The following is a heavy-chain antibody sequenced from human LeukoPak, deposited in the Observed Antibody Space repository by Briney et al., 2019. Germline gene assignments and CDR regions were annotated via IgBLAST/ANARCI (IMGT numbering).Heavy chain of an antibody. V-gene: IGHV3-21*01. J-gene: IGHJ5*01. CDR1: GFTFSSYL. CDR3: ARVPRHMIVGTTTTTDS. D-gene: IGHD1-26*01. CDR2: ISSRRSYT. Sequence: GGSLRLSCAASGFTFSSYLMKWVPQAPGKALEWVSSISSRRSYTYYADSVKGRFTIHRDNAKNSLYLKMDSLRAEDTAVYYCARVPRHMIVGTTTTTDSWGQGTLVTVSS.